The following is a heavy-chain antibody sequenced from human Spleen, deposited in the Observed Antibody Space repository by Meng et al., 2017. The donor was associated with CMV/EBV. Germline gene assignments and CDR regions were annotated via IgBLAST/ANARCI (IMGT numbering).Heavy chain of an antibody. CDR3: AREAAIHSSSNNWFDS. V-gene: IGHV4-31*02. CDR2: VYYTGTN. Sequence: SISTKSHEWSWIRQYAGRGLEWIGYVYYTGTNYYNTSLKRRLTMSVDKSKNQFSLRVNSVTAADTAVYYCAREAAIHSSSNNWFDSWGQGTLVTVSS. D-gene: IGHD6-6*01. CDR1: SISTKSHE. J-gene: IGHJ5*01.